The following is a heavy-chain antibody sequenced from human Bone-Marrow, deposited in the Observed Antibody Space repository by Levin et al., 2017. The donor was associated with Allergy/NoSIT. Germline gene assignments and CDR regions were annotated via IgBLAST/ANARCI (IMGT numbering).Heavy chain of an antibody. CDR1: GFTVSSNY. CDR3: ARAVAGYYFDY. V-gene: IGHV3-66*02. J-gene: IGHJ4*02. CDR2: IYIVGST. Sequence: GGSLRLSCAASGFTVSSNYKSWVRQAPGKGLEWVSVIYIVGSTHYADSVKGRFTISRDNSQNTLYLQMNSLKPEDTAVYYCARAVAGYYFDYWGQGTLVTVSS. D-gene: IGHD6-19*01.